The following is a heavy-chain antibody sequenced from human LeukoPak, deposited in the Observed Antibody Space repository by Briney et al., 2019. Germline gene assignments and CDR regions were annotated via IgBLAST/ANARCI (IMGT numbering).Heavy chain of an antibody. CDR1: GFTFSSYG. CDR3: AKAMVRGVISSNFDY. CDR2: ISYDGSNK. J-gene: IGHJ4*02. Sequence: GRALRLSCAASGFTFSSYGMHWVRQAPGKGLEWVAVISYDGSNKYYADSVKGRFTISRDNSKNTLYLQMNSLRAEDTAVYYCAKAMVRGVISSNFDYWGQGTLVTVSS. V-gene: IGHV3-30*18. D-gene: IGHD3-10*01.